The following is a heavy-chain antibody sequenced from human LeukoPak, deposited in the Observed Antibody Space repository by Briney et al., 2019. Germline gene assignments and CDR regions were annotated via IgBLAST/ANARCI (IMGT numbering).Heavy chain of an antibody. J-gene: IGHJ5*02. CDR1: GGTFSSYA. D-gene: IGHD3-22*01. CDR3: ARHRVYYDSSGYGTFRWFDP. CDR2: IIPILGIA. V-gene: IGHV1-69*04. Sequence: SVKVSCKASGGTFSSYAISWVRQAPGQGLEWMGRIIPILGIANYAQKFQGRVTITAGKSTSTAYMELSSLRSEDTAVYYCARHRVYYDSSGYGTFRWFDPWGQGTLVTVSS.